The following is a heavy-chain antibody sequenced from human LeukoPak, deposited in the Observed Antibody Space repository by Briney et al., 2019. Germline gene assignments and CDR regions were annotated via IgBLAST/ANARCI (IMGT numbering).Heavy chain of an antibody. CDR2: INSDGSST. J-gene: IGHJ4*02. CDR3: ARVTNRADKFDY. D-gene: IGHD2-8*01. Sequence: GGSLRLSCAASGFTFSDYYMSWIRQAPGKGLVWVSRINSDGSSTSYADSVKGRFTISRDNAKNTLYLQMNSLRAEDTAVYYCARVTNRADKFDYWGQGTLVTVSS. V-gene: IGHV3-74*01. CDR1: GFTFSDYY.